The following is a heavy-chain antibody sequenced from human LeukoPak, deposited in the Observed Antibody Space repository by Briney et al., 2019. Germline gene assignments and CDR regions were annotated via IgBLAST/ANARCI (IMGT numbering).Heavy chain of an antibody. Sequence: GGSLRLSCAASGFTFSSYWMSWVRQAPGKGLEWVANINQDGSEKYYVDSVKGRFTISRDKAKNSLYMQMNSLRAEATAVYYCAREWAVPAASGLDVWGKGTTVTVSS. CDR3: AREWAVPAASGLDV. V-gene: IGHV3-7*01. CDR1: GFTFSSYW. J-gene: IGHJ6*04. CDR2: INQDGSEK. D-gene: IGHD2-2*01.